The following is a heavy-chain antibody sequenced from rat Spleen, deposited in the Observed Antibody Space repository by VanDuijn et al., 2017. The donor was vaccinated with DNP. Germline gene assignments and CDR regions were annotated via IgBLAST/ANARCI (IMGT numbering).Heavy chain of an antibody. CDR1: GFSLTSSN. V-gene: IGHV2-30*01. D-gene: IGHD4-6*01. CDR2: IWTVGST. CDR3: AREVGGFDY. Sequence: VQLQESGPGLVKPSQTLSLTCTVSGFSLTSSNVHWVRQPTGQGLEWLGIIWTVGSTDYNSALKSRLSISRDTSKSQVFLKMNSLQTEDIATYYCAREVGGFDYWGQGVMVTVSS. J-gene: IGHJ2*01.